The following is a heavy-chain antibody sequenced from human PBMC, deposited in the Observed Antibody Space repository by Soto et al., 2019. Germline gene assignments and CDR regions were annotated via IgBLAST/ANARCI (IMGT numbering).Heavy chain of an antibody. CDR1: GDSIISYF. J-gene: IGHJ3*02. D-gene: IGHD1-1*01. CDR3: ARANKIAPKTNAFDI. Sequence: TLSLTCTVSGDSIISYFWSWILQPPGKGLEWIGYLHYSGSTNYNPSLKSRVTTSVDTSQNQFSLSLSSVTAADTAVYYCARANKIAPKTNAFDIWGQGTLVTVSS. V-gene: IGHV4-59*01. CDR2: LHYSGST.